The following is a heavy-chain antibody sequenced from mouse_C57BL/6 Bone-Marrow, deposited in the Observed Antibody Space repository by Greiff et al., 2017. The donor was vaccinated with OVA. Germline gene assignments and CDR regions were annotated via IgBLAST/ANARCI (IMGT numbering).Heavy chain of an antibody. Sequence: QVQLQQSGAELVRPGASVKLSCKASGYTFTSYWMDWVKQRPGQGLEWIGNIYPSDSETHYNQKFKDKATLTVDKSSSTAYMQLSSLTSEDSAVYYCATLLRPWYFDVWGTGTTVTVSS. J-gene: IGHJ1*03. CDR2: IYPSDSET. CDR3: ATLLRPWYFDV. D-gene: IGHD1-2*01. V-gene: IGHV1-61*01. CDR1: GYTFTSYW.